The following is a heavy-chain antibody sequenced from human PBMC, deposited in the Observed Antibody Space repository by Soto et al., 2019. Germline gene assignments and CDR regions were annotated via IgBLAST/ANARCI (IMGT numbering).Heavy chain of an antibody. D-gene: IGHD6-19*01. CDR2: TYYRSKWYN. CDR1: VDSASSNTAA. Sequence: PSQTLSLTRAIPVDSASSNTAAWNWIRQSPSRCLEWLGRTYYRSKWYNDYAVSVKSRITINPGTSNNQFSLQLNSVTPEDTAVYYSARVPGLAVAGTDPDYYYYGMDVWGQGTTVTVSS. J-gene: IGHJ6*02. CDR3: ARVPGLAVAGTDPDYYYYGMDV. V-gene: IGHV6-1*01.